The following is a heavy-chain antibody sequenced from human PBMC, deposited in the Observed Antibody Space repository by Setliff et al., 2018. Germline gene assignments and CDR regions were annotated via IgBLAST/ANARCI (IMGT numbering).Heavy chain of an antibody. V-gene: IGHV4-61*09. Sequence: PSETLSLTCTVSGGSISSRRNYWGWFRQPAGKELEWIGQIYTSWSTNYNPSLKSRVTISLDTSKNQFSLQLSSVTAADTAVYYCARDGGYNFWSGYSNWFDPWGQGTLVTVSS. J-gene: IGHJ5*02. CDR2: IYTSWST. D-gene: IGHD3-3*01. CDR1: GGSISSRRNY. CDR3: ARDGGYNFWSGYSNWFDP.